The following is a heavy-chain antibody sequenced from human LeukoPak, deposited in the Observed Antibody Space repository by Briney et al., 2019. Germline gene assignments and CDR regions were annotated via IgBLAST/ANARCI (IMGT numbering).Heavy chain of an antibody. CDR1: GFTFSSYS. CDR3: ARDQKGDSSWYARTDAFDI. Sequence: GGSLRLSCAASGFTFSSYSMNWVRQAPGKGLEWVSSISSSSSYIYYADSVKGRFTISRDNAKNSLYLQMNSLRAEDTAVYYCARDQKGDSSWYARTDAFDIWGQGTMVTVSS. CDR2: ISSSSSYI. D-gene: IGHD6-13*01. J-gene: IGHJ3*02. V-gene: IGHV3-21*01.